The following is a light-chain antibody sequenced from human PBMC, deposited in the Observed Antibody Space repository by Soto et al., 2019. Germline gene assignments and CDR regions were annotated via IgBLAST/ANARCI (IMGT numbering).Light chain of an antibody. CDR1: PSVSRY. V-gene: IGKV3-11*01. J-gene: IGKJ5*01. Sequence: IVVTKSPATLSLSPLALATLSFMASPSVSRYIAWYQQKPGQAPRLLIYDASNRATGIPARFSGSGSGTDFTLTISSREHEDFAVYYCQQRSNCHSIAFGQGTQLDIK. CDR3: QQRSNCHSIA. CDR2: DAS.